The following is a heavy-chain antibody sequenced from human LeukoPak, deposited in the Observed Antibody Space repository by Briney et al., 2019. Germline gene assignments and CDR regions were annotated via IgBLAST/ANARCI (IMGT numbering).Heavy chain of an antibody. Sequence: PGGSLRLSCAASGFTFSSYGMHWVRQAPGKGLEWVAVISYDGSNKYYADSVKGRFTISRDNSKNTLYLQMNSLGAEDTAVYYCAKDQFRYYDSAGNFDLWGRGTLVTVSS. V-gene: IGHV3-30*18. J-gene: IGHJ2*01. CDR1: GFTFSSYG. CDR2: ISYDGSNK. D-gene: IGHD3-22*01. CDR3: AKDQFRYYDSAGNFDL.